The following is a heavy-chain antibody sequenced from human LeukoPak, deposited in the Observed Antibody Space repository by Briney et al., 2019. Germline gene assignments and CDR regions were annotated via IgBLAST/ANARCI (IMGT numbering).Heavy chain of an antibody. CDR1: GFTFDSYA. CDR2: TSYDGTKK. J-gene: IGHJ4*02. V-gene: IGHV3-30-3*01. D-gene: IGHD3-10*01. Sequence: PGGSLRLSCVASGFTFDSYAMHWVRQAPGKGLEWVAVTSYDGTKKDYADHVKGRFTISRDNSQNTLYLQLDSLRAEDTAVYYCARVGYYASGPFSYFDYWGQGTLVTVSS. CDR3: ARVGYYASGPFSYFDY.